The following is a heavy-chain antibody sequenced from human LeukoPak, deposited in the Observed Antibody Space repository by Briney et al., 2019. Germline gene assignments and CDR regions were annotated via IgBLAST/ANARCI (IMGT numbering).Heavy chain of an antibody. Sequence: SVKVSCKASGGTFISYAISWVRQAPGQGLEWMGRIIPIFGIANYAQKFQGRVTITADKSTSTAYMELSSLRSEDTAVYYCARESGGDRYYYYYGMDVWGQGTTVTVSS. V-gene: IGHV1-69*04. CDR3: ARESGGDRYYYYYGMDV. J-gene: IGHJ6*02. CDR2: IIPIFGIA. CDR1: GGTFISYA. D-gene: IGHD4-17*01.